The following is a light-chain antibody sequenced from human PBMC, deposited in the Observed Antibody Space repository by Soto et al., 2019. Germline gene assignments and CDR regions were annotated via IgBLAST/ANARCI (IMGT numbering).Light chain of an antibody. Sequence: DIQMTQSPSSLSASVGDRVTITCRASQTINTYLNWYQQKIGKAPKLLIYAASSLHSGVPSSFSGSGSGTSFTHTISGLQPEYFATYYCQQNYTNMWTFGQGTKVEIK. CDR2: AAS. V-gene: IGKV1-39*01. CDR1: QTINTY. CDR3: QQNYTNMWT. J-gene: IGKJ1*01.